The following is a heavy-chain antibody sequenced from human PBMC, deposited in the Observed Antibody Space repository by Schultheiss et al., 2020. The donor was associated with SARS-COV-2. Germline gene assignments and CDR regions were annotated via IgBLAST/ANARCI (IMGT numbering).Heavy chain of an antibody. V-gene: IGHV3-33*08. J-gene: IGHJ4*02. CDR3: ARGGYYSDSSGYYLCDY. CDR2: IWYDGSNK. CDR1: GFTFSNGA. D-gene: IGHD3-22*01. Sequence: GGSLRLSCAASGFTFSNGAMSWVRQAPGKGLEWVAVIWYDGSNKYYADSVKGRFTISRDNSKNTLYLQMNSLRPEDTALYYCARGGYYSDSSGYYLCDYWARGTLVTVSS.